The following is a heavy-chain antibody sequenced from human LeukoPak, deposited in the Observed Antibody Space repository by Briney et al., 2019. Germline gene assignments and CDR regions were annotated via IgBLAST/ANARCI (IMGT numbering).Heavy chain of an antibody. J-gene: IGHJ4*02. CDR1: GFTVSAYA. D-gene: IGHD3-10*01. V-gene: IGHV3-23*01. Sequence: PGGSLRLSCAASGFTVSAYAMAWVRQAPGKGLEWVSTIYDDNTYYADSVKGRFAISTDNSKNTLYLQKNSLRVEDTAVYFCAARKVRGVWFYLDYWGQGTLVTVSS. CDR2: IYDDNT. CDR3: AARKVRGVWFYLDY.